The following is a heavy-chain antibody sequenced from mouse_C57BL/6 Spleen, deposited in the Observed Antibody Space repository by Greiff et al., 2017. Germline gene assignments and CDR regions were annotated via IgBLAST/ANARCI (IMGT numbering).Heavy chain of an antibody. CDR1: GYTFTDYH. D-gene: IGHD1-1*01. CDR2: INPNNGGT. CDR3: ARSDYYGSSPFAY. Sequence: EVQLQQSGPELVKPGASVKIPCKASGYTFTDYHMDWVKQSHGKSLEWIGDINPNNGGTIYNQKFKGKATLTVDKSSSTAYMARRSLTSEDTAVYYCARSDYYGSSPFAYWGQGTLVTVSA. J-gene: IGHJ3*01. V-gene: IGHV1-18*01.